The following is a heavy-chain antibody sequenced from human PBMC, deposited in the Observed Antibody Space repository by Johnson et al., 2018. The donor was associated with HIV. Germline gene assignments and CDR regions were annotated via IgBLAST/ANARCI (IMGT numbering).Heavy chain of an antibody. Sequence: QVQLVESGGGVVQPGTSLRLSCTASGFAFSSYALHWVRQAPGKGLEWVAVISYDGRDAYYADSVKGRFTSSRDNSKNTLYLQMNSLRAEDTAVYFCAGDRRYYDSSGYYHDAVDIWGQWTMVTVSS. CDR3: AGDRRYYDSSGYYHDAVDI. CDR1: GFAFSSYA. J-gene: IGHJ3*02. D-gene: IGHD3-22*01. V-gene: IGHV3-30*14. CDR2: ISYDGRDA.